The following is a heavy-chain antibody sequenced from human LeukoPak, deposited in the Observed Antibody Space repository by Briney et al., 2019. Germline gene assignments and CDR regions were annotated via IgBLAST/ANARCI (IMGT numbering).Heavy chain of an antibody. D-gene: IGHD1-26*01. Sequence: GGSLRLSCAASGFTFSHYGMSWVRQAPGKGLEWVSALSGSGGTTYYADSVRGRFTISRDNSKNTMYLQMNNLREEDTAVYYCTRDPILGAPDYFDYWGQGTLVTVSS. CDR1: GFTFSHYG. V-gene: IGHV3-23*01. CDR2: LSGSGGTT. J-gene: IGHJ4*02. CDR3: TRDPILGAPDYFDY.